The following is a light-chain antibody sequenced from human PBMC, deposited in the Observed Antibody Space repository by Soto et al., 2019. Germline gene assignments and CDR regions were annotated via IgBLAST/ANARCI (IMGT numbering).Light chain of an antibody. V-gene: IGKV1-5*01. CDR2: DAS. J-gene: IGKJ1*01. CDR1: QSISSW. CDR3: QQYNSYCT. Sequence: DIQMTQSPSTLSASVGDRVTITCRASQSISSWLAWYQQKPGKAPKLLIYDASRLESGVPSRFSGSGSGTEFTHTINSLQPDDFAAYYCQQYNSYCTFGQGTKVDIK.